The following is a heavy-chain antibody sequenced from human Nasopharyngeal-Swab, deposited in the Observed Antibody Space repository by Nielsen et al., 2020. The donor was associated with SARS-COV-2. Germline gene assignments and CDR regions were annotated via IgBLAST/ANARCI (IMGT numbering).Heavy chain of an antibody. V-gene: IGHV3-74*01. D-gene: IGHD1-7*01. Sequence: GGSLRLSCAASGFTFSTYWVHWVRQAPGKGLVWVSRINGDGSSTSYADSLKGRFTISRDNAKNTLYLQMNSLRVEYTSVYYCTRAGNYRHDYCGQVTLVTVSS. CDR3: TRAGNYRHDY. CDR2: INGDGSST. CDR1: GFTFSTYW. J-gene: IGHJ4*02.